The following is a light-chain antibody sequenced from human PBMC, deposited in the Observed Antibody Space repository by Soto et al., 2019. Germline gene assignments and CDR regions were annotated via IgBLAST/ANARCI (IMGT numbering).Light chain of an antibody. V-gene: IGLV2-23*02. J-gene: IGLJ1*01. CDR2: EVS. CDR1: SSDVGSYNL. Sequence: QSALTQPASVSGSPGQSITISCTGTSSDVGSYNLVSWYQQHPGKAPKLMIYEVSKRPSGVSNRFSGSKSVNTASLTISGLQAEDEADYYCSSYAGSSTPLIFGTGTKLTVL. CDR3: SSYAGSSTPLI.